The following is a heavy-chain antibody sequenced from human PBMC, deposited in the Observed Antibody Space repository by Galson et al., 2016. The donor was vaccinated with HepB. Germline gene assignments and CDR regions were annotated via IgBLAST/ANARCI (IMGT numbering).Heavy chain of an antibody. CDR1: GSSFTDHW. Sequence: QSGAEVKNPGESLRISCKGSGSSFTDHWITWVRQMPGKGLEWMGRIDPSDSYTSYNPSFHGHVTMSADKSISTAYLQWSSLKASDTAMYYCARQGDSGWSPLDSWGQGTLVTVSS. V-gene: IGHV5-10-1*01. CDR3: ARQGDSGWSPLDS. J-gene: IGHJ4*02. D-gene: IGHD6-19*01. CDR2: IDPSDSYT.